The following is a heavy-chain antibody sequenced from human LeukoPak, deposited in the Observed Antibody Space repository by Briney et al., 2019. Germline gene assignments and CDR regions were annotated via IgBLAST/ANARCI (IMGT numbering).Heavy chain of an antibody. V-gene: IGHV4-4*07. CDR2: IYTSGST. J-gene: IGHJ6*03. D-gene: IGHD2-2*01. CDR3: ARDLRYQPSNYYYYYMDV. CDR1: GGSISSYY. Sequence: SETLSLTCTVSGGSISSYYWSWIRQPAGKGLEWIGRIYTSGSTNYNPSLKSRVTMSVDTSKNQFSLKLSSVTAADTAVYYCARDLRYQPSNYYYYYMDVWGKGTTVTVSS.